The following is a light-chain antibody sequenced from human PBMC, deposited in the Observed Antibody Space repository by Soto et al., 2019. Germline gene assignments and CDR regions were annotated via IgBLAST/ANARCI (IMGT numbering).Light chain of an antibody. Sequence: DIDLTQSPGALSLSPGDRATLSCRASETVSSTYLGWFQQNPGQAPRLLIYGASTRATGIPDRFSGGGSGTDFTLTISRLEPEDFAVYYCHQYGYSPWTFGQGTKVEIK. V-gene: IGKV3-20*01. CDR2: GAS. CDR3: HQYGYSPWT. CDR1: ETVSSTY. J-gene: IGKJ1*01.